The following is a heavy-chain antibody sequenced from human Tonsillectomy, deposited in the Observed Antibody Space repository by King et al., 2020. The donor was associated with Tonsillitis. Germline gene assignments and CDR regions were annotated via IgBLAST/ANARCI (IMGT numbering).Heavy chain of an antibody. CDR3: AGERSSTVLVIGALDR. CDR1: GFIFNSHG. CDR2: IRFDGSHE. D-gene: IGHD3-9*01. Sequence: QVQLVESGGGVVQPGGSLRLSCSASGFIFNSHGMHWVRQAPGKGLEWVAYIRFDGSHEKYADSVRGRFDISRDNSKNTVYLQMDSLRVDDTAVYYCAGERSSTVLVIGALDRWGQGTPVSGAS. V-gene: IGHV3-30*02. J-gene: IGHJ4*02.